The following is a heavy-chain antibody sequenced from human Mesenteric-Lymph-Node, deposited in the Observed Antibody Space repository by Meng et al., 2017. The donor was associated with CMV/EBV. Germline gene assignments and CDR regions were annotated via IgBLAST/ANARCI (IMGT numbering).Heavy chain of an antibody. CDR1: YA. CDR3: AKDRVSYYDFGGGFDY. D-gene: IGHD3-3*01. Sequence: YAMSWVRQAPGKGLEWVSAISGSGGSTYYADSVKGRFTISRDNSKNTLYLQMNSLRAEDTAVYYCAKDRVSYYDFGGGFDYWGQGTLVTVSS. J-gene: IGHJ4*02. CDR2: ISGSGGST. V-gene: IGHV3-23*01.